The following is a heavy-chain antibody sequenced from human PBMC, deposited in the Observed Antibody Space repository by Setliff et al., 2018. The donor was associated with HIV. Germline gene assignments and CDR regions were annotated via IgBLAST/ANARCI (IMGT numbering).Heavy chain of an antibody. CDR2: ISSSGNT. D-gene: IGHD6-19*01. V-gene: IGHV4-39*01. CDR1: GGSISSTSYY. Sequence: PSETLSLTCTVSGGSISSTSYYWGWIRQPPGTGLEWTGSISSSGNTYYNPSLKSRVTISVDTSKNQFSLKLSSLTAADTAVYYCASSSGWYGAAQFDPWGQGTRVTVSS. CDR3: ASSSGWYGAAQFDP. J-gene: IGHJ5*02.